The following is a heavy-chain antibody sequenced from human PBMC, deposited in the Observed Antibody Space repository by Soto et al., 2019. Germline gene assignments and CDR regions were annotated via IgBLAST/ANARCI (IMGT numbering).Heavy chain of an antibody. CDR3: ARPHQPGGRGAFDI. D-gene: IGHD2-2*01. CDR2: IYYSGST. Sequence: QVQLQESGPRLVKPSQTLSLTCTVSGGSISSGGYYWSWIRQHPGKGLEWIGYIYYSGSTYYNPSLKSQVTISVDTSKNQFSLKLSSLTAADTAVYYCARPHQPGGRGAFDIWGQGTMVTVSS. CDR1: GGSISSGGYY. V-gene: IGHV4-31*01. J-gene: IGHJ3*02.